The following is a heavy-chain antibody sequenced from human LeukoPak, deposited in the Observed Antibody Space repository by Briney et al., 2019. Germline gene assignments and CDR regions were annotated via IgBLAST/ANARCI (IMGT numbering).Heavy chain of an antibody. D-gene: IGHD1-26*01. Sequence: ASVKVSCKASGYTFTGYYMHWVRQAPGQGLEWMGWINPNSGGTNYAQKFQGRVTMTRDTSISTAYMELSRLRSDDTAVYYCAYVGAPTEYNWFDPWGQGTLVTVSS. J-gene: IGHJ5*02. CDR1: GYTFTGYY. CDR3: AYVGAPTEYNWFDP. V-gene: IGHV1-2*02. CDR2: INPNSGGT.